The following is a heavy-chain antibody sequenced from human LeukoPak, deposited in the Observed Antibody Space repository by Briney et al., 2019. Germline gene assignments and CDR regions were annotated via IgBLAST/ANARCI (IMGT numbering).Heavy chain of an antibody. D-gene: IGHD3-9*01. CDR1: GFSLSTSGVG. Sequence: SGPTLVNPTPTLTLTCTFSGFSLSTSGVGVGWIRQPPGKALEWLALIYWNDDKRYSPSLTSRLTITKDTSKNHVVLTMTNMDPVDTATYYCAHINYDILTGYSHTPSGGYFDYWGQGTLVTVSS. CDR3: AHINYDILTGYSHTPSGGYFDY. V-gene: IGHV2-5*01. J-gene: IGHJ4*02. CDR2: IYWNDDK.